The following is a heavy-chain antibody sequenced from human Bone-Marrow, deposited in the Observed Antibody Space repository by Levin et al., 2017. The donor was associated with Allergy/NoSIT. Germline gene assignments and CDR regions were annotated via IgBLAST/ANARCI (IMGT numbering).Heavy chain of an antibody. CDR2: ISGSGGST. Sequence: GESLKISCAASGFTFSSYAMSWVRQAPGKGLEWVSAISGSGGSTYYADSVKGRFTISRDNSKNTLYLQMNSLRAEDTAVYYCAKDRDQGGSVKDAFDSWGQGTMVTVSS. D-gene: IGHD2-15*01. V-gene: IGHV3-23*01. J-gene: IGHJ3*02. CDR3: AKDRDQGGSVKDAFDS. CDR1: GFTFSSYA.